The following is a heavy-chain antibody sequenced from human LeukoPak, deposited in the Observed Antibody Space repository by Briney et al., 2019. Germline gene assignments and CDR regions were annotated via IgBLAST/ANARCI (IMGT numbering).Heavy chain of an antibody. J-gene: IGHJ4*02. CDR2: MYSGGGT. CDR3: ARVQAVFQNFDY. CDR1: GFTVSSSY. Sequence: PGGSLRLSCAASGFTVSSSYISWVRQAPGKGLEWVSVMYSGGGTYYADSVKGRFTISRDNSKNTLYLQMNSLRAEDTAVYHCARVQAVFQNFDYWGQGTLVNVSS. V-gene: IGHV3-66*01.